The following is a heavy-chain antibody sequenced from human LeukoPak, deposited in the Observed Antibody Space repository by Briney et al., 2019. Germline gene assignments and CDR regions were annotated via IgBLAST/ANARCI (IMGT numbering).Heavy chain of an antibody. D-gene: IGHD3-9*01. CDR3: ARELRYFDWLLWLVAFDI. V-gene: IGHV3-21*01. Sequence: GGSLRLSCAASGFTFSSYSMNWVRQAPGKGLEWVSSISSSSSYIYYADSVKGRFTISRDNAKNSLYLQMNSLRAEGTAVYYCARELRYFDWLLWLVAFDIWGQGTMVTVSS. J-gene: IGHJ3*02. CDR2: ISSSSSYI. CDR1: GFTFSSYS.